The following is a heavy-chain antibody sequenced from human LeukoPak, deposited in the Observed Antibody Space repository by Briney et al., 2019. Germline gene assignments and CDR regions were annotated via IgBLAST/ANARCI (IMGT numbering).Heavy chain of an antibody. CDR3: VRIPNSANFPNWFDP. D-gene: IGHD4/OR15-4a*01. V-gene: IGHV3-21*01. J-gene: IGHJ5*02. CDR2: ISGSSSHM. CDR1: GFTFSSYT. Sequence: GGSLRLSCAASGFTFSSYTINWVRQAPGKGLEWISSISGSSSHMYYADSVKGRFTISRDNAKDSLYLQMNSLRAEDTALYYCVRIPNSANFPNWFDPWGQGTLVTVSS.